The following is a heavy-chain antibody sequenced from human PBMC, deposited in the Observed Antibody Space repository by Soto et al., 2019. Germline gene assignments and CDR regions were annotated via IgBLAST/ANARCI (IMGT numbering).Heavy chain of an antibody. Sequence: QLQLQESGPGLVKPSETLSLTCTVSGGSISSSSYYWGWIRQPPGKGLAWLGSIYYSGSTYYNPSLKSRVTITVDTSKNQFSLKLSSVTAADTAVYYCASKSPGIAVAGTRRVVDYWGQGTLVTVSS. CDR2: IYYSGST. V-gene: IGHV4-39*01. CDR3: ASKSPGIAVAGTRRVVDY. J-gene: IGHJ4*02. CDR1: GGSISSSSYY. D-gene: IGHD6-19*01.